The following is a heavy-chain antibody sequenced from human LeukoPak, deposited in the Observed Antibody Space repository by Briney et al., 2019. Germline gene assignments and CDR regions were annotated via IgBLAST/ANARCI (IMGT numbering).Heavy chain of an antibody. CDR2: ISYDGSNK. CDR3: ARDILYDSSGSLDY. V-gene: IGHV3-30*04. CDR1: GFTFSSYA. Sequence: GGSLRLSCAASGFTFSSYAMHWVRQAPGKGLEWVAVISYDGSNKYYADSVKGRFTISRDNSKNTLYLQMNSLRAEDTAVYYCARDILYDSSGSLDYWGQGTLVTVSS. D-gene: IGHD3-22*01. J-gene: IGHJ4*02.